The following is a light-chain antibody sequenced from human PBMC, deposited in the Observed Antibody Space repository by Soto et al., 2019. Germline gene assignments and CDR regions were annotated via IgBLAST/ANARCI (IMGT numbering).Light chain of an antibody. Sequence: EIVLTQSPGTLSLSPGERATLSCRASQSVSSSYLAWDQQKPGQAPRLLIYGASSRAPGIPDRVSGSGSGKDFTLTISRLEPEDFAVYYCQQYGSSPPFTFGPGTKVDSK. CDR2: GAS. J-gene: IGKJ3*01. CDR1: QSVSSSY. V-gene: IGKV3-20*01. CDR3: QQYGSSPPFT.